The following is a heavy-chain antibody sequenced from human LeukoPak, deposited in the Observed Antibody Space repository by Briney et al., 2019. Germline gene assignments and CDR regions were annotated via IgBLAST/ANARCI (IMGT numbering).Heavy chain of an antibody. D-gene: IGHD2-2*02. J-gene: IGHJ6*03. CDR2: IVPMFNVA. Sequence: SVKVSCKTSGDTLNTYAINWVRQAPGQGLEWMGRIVPMFNVATYAPKLQGRLTITADISTNIVDMELTSLTSEDAAVYYSARGPYTCDRSGFYYYYMDVWGKGSTVTVSS. V-gene: IGHV1-69*04. CDR1: GDTLNTYA. CDR3: ARGPYTCDRSGFYYYYMDV.